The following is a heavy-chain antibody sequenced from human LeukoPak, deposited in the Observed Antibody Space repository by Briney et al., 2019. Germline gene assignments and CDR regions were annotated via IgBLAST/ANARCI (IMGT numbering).Heavy chain of an antibody. CDR1: GFTFSIYA. Sequence: GGSLRLSCAASGFTFSIYAISWVRQAPGKGLEWVSAISGSGGSTYYADSVKGRFTISRDNSKNTLYLQMNSLRAEDTAVYYCAKGPRCSSTSCYSVGLFEYWGQGTLITVSS. CDR3: AKGPRCSSTSCYSVGLFEY. D-gene: IGHD2-2*01. V-gene: IGHV3-23*01. J-gene: IGHJ4*02. CDR2: ISGSGGST.